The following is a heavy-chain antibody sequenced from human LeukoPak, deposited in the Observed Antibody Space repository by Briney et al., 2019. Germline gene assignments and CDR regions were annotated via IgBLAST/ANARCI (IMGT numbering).Heavy chain of an antibody. J-gene: IGHJ3*02. V-gene: IGHV3-7*01. CDR1: GFTFSTYW. Sequence: GGSLRLSCSASGFTFSTYWMSWVRQAPGKGLEWMANINRDGGAQNYVDSVKGRFTISRDNAKDSLFLQMNNLRAEDTALYYCARDGIPTYAFDNWGQGTMVTVSP. D-gene: IGHD1-26*01. CDR2: INRDGGAQ. CDR3: ARDGIPTYAFDN.